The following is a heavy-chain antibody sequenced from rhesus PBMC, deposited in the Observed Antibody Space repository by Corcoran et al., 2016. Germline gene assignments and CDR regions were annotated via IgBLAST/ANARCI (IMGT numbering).Heavy chain of an antibody. V-gene: IGHV4-73*01. D-gene: IGHD3-3*01. CDR1: GGSISGYY. CDR3: ARVFFRRFDV. CDR2: IVCNRARP. Sequence: QVKLQQWGEGLVKPSETLSLTCAVYGGSISGYYWSWIRQPPGKGLEWIGNIVCNRARPNNDPSLKNRVTISKDPSKNQFSLKLSSVPAADTAVYYCARVFFRRFDVWGPGVLVTVSS. J-gene: IGHJ5-1*01.